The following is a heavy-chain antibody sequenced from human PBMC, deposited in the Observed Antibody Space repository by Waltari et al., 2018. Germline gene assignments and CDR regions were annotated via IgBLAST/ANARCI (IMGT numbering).Heavy chain of an antibody. CDR1: GGTFSSYA. CDR3: ARPFDHSGSYQDGFDY. Sequence: QVQLVQSGAEVKKPGSSVKVSCKASGGTFSSYAISWVRQAPGQGLEWMGGIIPIFGTANYAQKVQGRVTITADEATSTAYMELSSLRSEDTAVYYWARPFDHSGSYQDGFDYWGQGTLVTVSS. CDR2: IIPIFGTA. V-gene: IGHV1-69*01. D-gene: IGHD1-26*01. J-gene: IGHJ4*02.